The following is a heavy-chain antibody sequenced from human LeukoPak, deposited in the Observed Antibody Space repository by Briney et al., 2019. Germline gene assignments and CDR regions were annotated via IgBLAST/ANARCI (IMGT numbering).Heavy chain of an antibody. D-gene: IGHD3-9*01. CDR1: GFTFSSYA. V-gene: IGHV3-23*01. CDR3: ARTFYDILTGYYTPYYFDY. CDR2: ISGSGGST. J-gene: IGHJ4*02. Sequence: GGSLRLSCAASGFTFSSYAMSWVRQAPGKGLEWVSAISGSGGSTYYADSVKGRFTISRDNSKNTLYLQMNSLRAEDTAVYYCARTFYDILTGYYTPYYFDYWGQGTLVTVSS.